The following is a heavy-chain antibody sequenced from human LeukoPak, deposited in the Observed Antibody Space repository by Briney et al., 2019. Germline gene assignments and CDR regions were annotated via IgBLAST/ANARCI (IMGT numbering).Heavy chain of an antibody. D-gene: IGHD3-9*01. CDR2: ISSSSSTI. Sequence: GGSLRLSCAASGFTFSSYSMNWVRQAPGKGLEWVSYISSSSSTIYDADSVKGRFTISRDNAKNSLYLQMNSLRAEDTAVYYCARLPPYDILTGNYYYYMDVWGKGTTVTVSS. V-gene: IGHV3-48*01. CDR3: ARLPPYDILTGNYYYYMDV. J-gene: IGHJ6*03. CDR1: GFTFSSYS.